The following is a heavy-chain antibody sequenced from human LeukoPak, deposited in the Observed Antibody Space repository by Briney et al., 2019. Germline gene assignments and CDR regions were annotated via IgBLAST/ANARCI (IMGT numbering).Heavy chain of an antibody. D-gene: IGHD3-22*01. V-gene: IGHV3-33*01. Sequence: GGSLRLSCAASGFTFSDYGMHWVRQAPGKGLDWVAVIWNDGSNKLQADFVRGRFTISRDNSNNTLYLQMNSLRVEDTAVYYCARDKGYYDSSGCWGQGTLVTVSS. CDR3: ARDKGYYDSSGC. CDR2: IWNDGSNK. J-gene: IGHJ4*02. CDR1: GFTFSDYG.